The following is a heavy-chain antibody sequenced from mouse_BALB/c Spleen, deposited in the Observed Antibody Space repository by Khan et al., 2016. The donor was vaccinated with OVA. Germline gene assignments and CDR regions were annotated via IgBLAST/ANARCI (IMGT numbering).Heavy chain of an antibody. Sequence: QVQLQESGPGLVAPSQSLSITCTVSGLSLTNYGISWIRQPPGKGLEWLGVIWGDGSTTNHSATIPRLTINTDNSKSQHFLKLNILQTEDTATYYCAIIYCGYGWFTYWGQGTLVTVSA. J-gene: IGHJ3*01. CDR1: GLSLTNYG. D-gene: IGHD2-2*01. CDR2: IWGDGST. V-gene: IGHV2-3*01. CDR3: AIIYCGYGWFTY.